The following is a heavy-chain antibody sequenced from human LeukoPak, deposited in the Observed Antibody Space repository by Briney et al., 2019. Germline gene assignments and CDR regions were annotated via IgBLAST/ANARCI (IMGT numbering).Heavy chain of an antibody. CDR3: AAREYDYVWGSYRLSY. CDR2: IYNSGST. Sequence: SETLSLTCAVSVGSISSGGYSWGWIRQPPGKGLEWIGYIYNSGSTYYNPSLKSRVTIPVDTSKNQCSLKLSSVTAADTAVYYCAAREYDYVWGSYRLSYWGQGTLVTVSS. CDR1: VGSISSGGYS. J-gene: IGHJ4*02. V-gene: IGHV4-30-2*01. D-gene: IGHD3-16*02.